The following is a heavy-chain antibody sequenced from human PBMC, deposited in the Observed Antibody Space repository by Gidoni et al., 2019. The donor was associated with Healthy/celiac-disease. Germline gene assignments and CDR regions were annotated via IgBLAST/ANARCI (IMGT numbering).Heavy chain of an antibody. J-gene: IGHJ6*02. CDR1: GFTFSSHR. Sequence: EVQLVESGGGLVKPGGSLRLSCAASGFTFSSHRMNWVRQAPGKGLEWVSSISSSSSYIYYADSVKGRFTISRDNAKNSLYLQMNSLRAEDTAVYYCAREHRRLLRFYYYGMDVWGQGTTVTVSS. D-gene: IGHD2-15*01. CDR2: ISSSSSYI. V-gene: IGHV3-21*01. CDR3: AREHRRLLRFYYYGMDV.